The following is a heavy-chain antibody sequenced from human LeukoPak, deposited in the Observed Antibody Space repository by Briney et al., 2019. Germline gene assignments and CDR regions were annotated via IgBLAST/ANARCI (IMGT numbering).Heavy chain of an antibody. CDR1: GFTFSSYE. Sequence: PGGSLRLSCAASGFTFSSYEMNWVRQAPGKGLEWVSYISSSGSTIYYADSVKGRFTMSRDNAKNSLYLQMNSLRADDTAVYYCARESGYSSGWNYFDYWGQGTLVTVSS. CDR2: ISSSGSTI. J-gene: IGHJ4*02. D-gene: IGHD6-19*01. CDR3: ARESGYSSGWNYFDY. V-gene: IGHV3-48*03.